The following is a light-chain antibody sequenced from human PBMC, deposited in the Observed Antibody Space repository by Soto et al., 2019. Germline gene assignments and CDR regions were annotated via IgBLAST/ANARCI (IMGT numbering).Light chain of an antibody. Sequence: DIVMTQSPDSLAVSLGERATINCKSSQSILYSSNNKNYLAWYQQKPGKAPNLLIYTTSSLESGVPSRFSASGSGTDFTLTINSLQPEDFATYYCQQSFNTPVTFGQGTRLEIK. CDR1: QSILYSSNNKNY. J-gene: IGKJ5*01. CDR3: QQSFNTPVT. CDR2: TTS. V-gene: IGKV4-1*01.